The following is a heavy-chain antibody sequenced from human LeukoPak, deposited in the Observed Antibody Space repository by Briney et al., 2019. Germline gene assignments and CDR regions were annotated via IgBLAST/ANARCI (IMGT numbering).Heavy chain of an antibody. CDR3: AKGWDQRLRMGLDY. CDR1: GFTFSSYG. Sequence: PGGSLRLSCAASGFTFSSYGMHWVRQAPGKGLEWVAFIRYDGSNKYYADSVKGRFTISRDNSKNTLYLQMNSLRAEDTAVYYCAKGWDQRLRMGLDYWGQGTLVTVSS. J-gene: IGHJ4*02. D-gene: IGHD5-12*01. V-gene: IGHV3-30*02. CDR2: IRYDGSNK.